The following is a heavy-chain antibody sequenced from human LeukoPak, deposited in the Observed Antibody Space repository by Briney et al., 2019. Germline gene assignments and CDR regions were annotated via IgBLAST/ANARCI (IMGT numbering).Heavy chain of an antibody. J-gene: IGHJ5*02. V-gene: IGHV1-2*02. D-gene: IGHD1-26*01. Sequence: ASVKVSCKASGGTFSSYAISWVRQAPGQGLEWMGWINPNSGGTNYAQKFQGRVTMTRDTSISTAYMELSRLRSDDTAVYYCARDQEGGSYYRSWFDPWGQGTLVTVSS. CDR2: INPNSGGT. CDR1: GGTFSSYA. CDR3: ARDQEGGSYYRSWFDP.